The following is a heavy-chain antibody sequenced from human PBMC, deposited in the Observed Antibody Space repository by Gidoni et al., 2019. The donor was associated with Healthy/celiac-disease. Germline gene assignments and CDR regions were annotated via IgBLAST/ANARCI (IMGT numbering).Heavy chain of an antibody. J-gene: IGHJ3*02. V-gene: IGHV3-33*01. CDR3: ARGRGARNRVDAFDI. CDR2: IWYDGSNK. CDR1: GFTFSSYG. D-gene: IGHD1-26*01. Sequence: QVQLVESGGGVVQPGRSLRLSCAASGFTFSSYGMHWVRQAPGKGLEWVAVIWYDGSNKYYADAVKGRFTISRDNSKNTLYLQMNSLRAEDTAVYYCARGRGARNRVDAFDIWGQGTMVTVSS.